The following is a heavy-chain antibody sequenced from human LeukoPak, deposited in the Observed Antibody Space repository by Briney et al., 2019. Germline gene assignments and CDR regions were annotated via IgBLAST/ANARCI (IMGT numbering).Heavy chain of an antibody. CDR2: ISYDGSNK. Sequence: GGSLRLSCAASGFTFSSYAMHWVRQAPGKGLEWVAVISYDGSNKYYADSVKGRFTISRDNSKNTLYLQMNSLRAEDTAVYYGAREYIAAFDYWGQGTLVTVSS. CDR1: GFTFSSYA. V-gene: IGHV3-30-3*01. J-gene: IGHJ4*02. D-gene: IGHD6-25*01. CDR3: AREYIAAFDY.